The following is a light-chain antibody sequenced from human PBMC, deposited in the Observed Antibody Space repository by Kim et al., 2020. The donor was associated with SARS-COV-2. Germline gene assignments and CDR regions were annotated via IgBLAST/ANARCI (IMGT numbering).Light chain of an antibody. J-gene: IGLJ3*02. Sequence: AVKLTRTLSSGHSSYIIAWHQQQPGKAPRYLMKLEGSGSYNKGSGVPDRFSGSSSGADRYLTISNLQSEDEADYYCETWDRNSWVFGGGTQLTVL. CDR2: LEGSGSY. CDR3: ETWDRNSWV. CDR1: SGHSSYI. V-gene: IGLV4-60*03.